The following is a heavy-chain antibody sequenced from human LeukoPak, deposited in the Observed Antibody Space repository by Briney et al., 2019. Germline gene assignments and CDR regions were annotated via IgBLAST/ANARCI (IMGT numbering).Heavy chain of an antibody. J-gene: IGHJ4*02. CDR3: AKRGSNKYFDY. CDR1: GFTFSSYA. V-gene: IGHV3-23*01. D-gene: IGHD2-15*01. CDR2: ISSSGSST. Sequence: GGSLRLSCAASGFTFSSYAMSWVRQAPGKGLEWVSAISSSGSSTYYADSVKGWFAISRDNSKNTLYLQMSSLRAEDTAVYYCAKRGSNKYFDYWGQGTLVTVSS.